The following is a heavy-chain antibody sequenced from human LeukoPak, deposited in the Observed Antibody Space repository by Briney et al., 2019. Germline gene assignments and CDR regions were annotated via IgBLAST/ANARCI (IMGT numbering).Heavy chain of an antibody. D-gene: IGHD3-22*01. CDR2: IFTVGTT. CDR3: ARLSSRDGDGYYLGPYHYDR. V-gene: IGHV3-66*01. Sequence: GGSLRLSCAASGFSVYSNDMSWVRQAPGKGLEWVSVIFTVGTTKYADSVKGRFTISRDDSKNTLSLQMNSLRADDTAVYYCARLSSRDGDGYYLGPYHYDRWGQGTLVTVSS. CDR1: GFSVYSND. J-gene: IGHJ5*02.